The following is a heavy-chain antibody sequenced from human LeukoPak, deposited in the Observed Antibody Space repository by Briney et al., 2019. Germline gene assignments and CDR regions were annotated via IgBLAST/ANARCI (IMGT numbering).Heavy chain of an antibody. CDR2: IYSGGST. CDR3: ASYGSRSHDY. CDR1: GLTVSSSY. Sequence: GGSLRLSCAASGLTVSSSYMSWVRQAPGKGLEWVSAIYSGGSTYYADSVKGRFTISRDNSKNTLSLQMNSLRTEDSAVYYCASYGSRSHDYWGQGTLVTVSS. V-gene: IGHV3-66*01. D-gene: IGHD3-10*01. J-gene: IGHJ4*02.